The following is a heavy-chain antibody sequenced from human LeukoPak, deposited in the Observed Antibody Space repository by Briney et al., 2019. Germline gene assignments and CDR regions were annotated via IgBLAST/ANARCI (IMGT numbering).Heavy chain of an antibody. J-gene: IGHJ4*02. Sequence: TGGSLRLSCSASGFTFSSYIMHWARQAPGKGLEYVSAITSNGDTTYYADSVKGRFTISRDNSKNTLYLQMSSLRAEDTAVYYCVKDDSYYYDSSGRDSWGQGTLVTVSS. CDR2: ITSNGDTT. D-gene: IGHD3-22*01. CDR3: VKDDSYYYDSSGRDS. V-gene: IGHV3-64D*09. CDR1: GFTFSSYI.